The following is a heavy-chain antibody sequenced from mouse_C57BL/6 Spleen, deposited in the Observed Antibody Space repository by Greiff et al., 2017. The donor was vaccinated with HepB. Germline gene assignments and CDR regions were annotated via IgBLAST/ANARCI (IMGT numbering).Heavy chain of an antibody. CDR1: GYTFTDYY. J-gene: IGHJ4*01. CDR3: ARRNWDEAMDY. Sequence: VQLQQSGPELVKPGASVKISCKASGYTFTDYYMNWVKQSHGKSLEWIGDINPNNGGTSYNQKFKGKATLTVDNSSSTAYMELRSLTSEDSAVYYCARRNWDEAMDYWGQGTSVTVSS. D-gene: IGHD4-1*02. CDR2: INPNNGGT. V-gene: IGHV1-26*01.